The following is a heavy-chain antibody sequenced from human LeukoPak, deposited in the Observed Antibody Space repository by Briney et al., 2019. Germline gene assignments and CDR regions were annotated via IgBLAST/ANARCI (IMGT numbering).Heavy chain of an antibody. CDR2: IRYDGSNK. V-gene: IGHV3-30*02. J-gene: IGHJ6*04. CDR1: GFTFSSYG. D-gene: IGHD6-6*01. Sequence: GGSLRLSCAASGFTFSSYGMRWVRQAPGKGLEWVAFIRYDGSNKYYADSVKGRFTISRDNSKNTLYLQMNSLRAEDTAVYYCARGGVYSSSSVDVWGKGTTVTVSS. CDR3: ARGGVYSSSSVDV.